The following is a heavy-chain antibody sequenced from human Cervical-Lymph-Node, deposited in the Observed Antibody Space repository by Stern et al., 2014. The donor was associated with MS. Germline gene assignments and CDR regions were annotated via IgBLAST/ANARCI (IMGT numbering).Heavy chain of an antibody. CDR2: IRAYNGST. CDR3: AGGLLGSENALDI. J-gene: IGHJ3*02. CDR1: GYTFTNYD. V-gene: IGHV1-18*01. Sequence: QVQLVQSGPEVKKPGASVKVSCKASGYTFTNYDISWVRQAPGQGLEWMGWIRAYNGSTTNAQKLQARVTMTAYTSTSIAYMELRSLRSDDTAVYYCAGGLLGSENALDIWGQGTMVTVSA. D-gene: IGHD2-15*01.